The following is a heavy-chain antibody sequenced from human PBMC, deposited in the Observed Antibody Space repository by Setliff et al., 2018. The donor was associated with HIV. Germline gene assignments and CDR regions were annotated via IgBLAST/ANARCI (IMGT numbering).Heavy chain of an antibody. CDR1: GGSISNYY. Sequence: SETLSLTCTVSGGSISNYYWGWVRQPPGKGLEWIGYISYSGTTDYNPSLNTRVTISLEPAKKQFSLRLNLVTAGDTALDYCARNKDRYGAIDYWGQGTLVTVSS. CDR2: ISYSGTT. V-gene: IGHV4-59*01. CDR3: ARNKDRYGAIDY. D-gene: IGHD3-9*01. J-gene: IGHJ4*02.